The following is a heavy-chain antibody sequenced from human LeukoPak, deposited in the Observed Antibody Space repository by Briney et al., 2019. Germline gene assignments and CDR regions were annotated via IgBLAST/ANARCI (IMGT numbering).Heavy chain of an antibody. CDR1: GFTFSSHG. D-gene: IGHD3-10*01. J-gene: IGHJ6*02. Sequence: GGSLRLSCAASGFTFSSHGMHWVCQAPGKGLEWVAVIWYDGSNKYYADSVKGRFTISRDNSKNTLYLQMNSLRAEDTAVYYCARESQGTSEAYWGQGTTVTVSS. V-gene: IGHV3-33*01. CDR3: ARESQGTSEAY. CDR2: IWYDGSNK.